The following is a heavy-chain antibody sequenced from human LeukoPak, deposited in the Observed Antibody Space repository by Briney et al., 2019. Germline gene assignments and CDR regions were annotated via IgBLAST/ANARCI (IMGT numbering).Heavy chain of an antibody. CDR1: GGSISSYY. Sequence: PSETLSLTCIVSGGSISSYYWSWIRQPPGKGLEWFGYIYYSGSTNYNPSLKSRVTISVDTSKNQFSLKLSSVTAADTAVYFCARGGVNIDYWGQGTLVTVS. V-gene: IGHV4-59*01. CDR2: IYYSGST. J-gene: IGHJ4*02. D-gene: IGHD3-10*01. CDR3: ARGGVNIDY.